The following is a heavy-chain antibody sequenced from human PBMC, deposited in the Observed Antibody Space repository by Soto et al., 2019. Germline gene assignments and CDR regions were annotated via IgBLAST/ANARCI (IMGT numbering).Heavy chain of an antibody. CDR2: IDSSGEK. Sequence: QVTLKESGPVRVNPTETLTWRCTVSGLSITDSEMGVSWIRQPPGQPLEWLAHIDSSGEKSYRTFLKSRLAISKDTSKSQIVLTMTNMDPADTATYYCARRHLAVAVSPWFDPWGQGIPVTVSS. CDR3: ARRHLAVAVSPWFDP. J-gene: IGHJ5*02. CDR1: GLSITDSEMG. V-gene: IGHV2-26*01. D-gene: IGHD6-19*01.